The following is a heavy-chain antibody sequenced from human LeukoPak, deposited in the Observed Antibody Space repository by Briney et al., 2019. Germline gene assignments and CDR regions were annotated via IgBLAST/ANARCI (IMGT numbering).Heavy chain of an antibody. CDR2: IYYSGGT. Sequence: SETLSLTCNVSGGSISRYYWSWIRQPPGKGLEWIGYIYYSGGTNYNPSLKSRVTISVDTSKNQFSLKLSSVTAADTAVYYCARTRFQETLFDYWGQGTLVTVSS. CDR3: ARTRFQETLFDY. V-gene: IGHV4-59*12. CDR1: GGSISRYY. J-gene: IGHJ4*02.